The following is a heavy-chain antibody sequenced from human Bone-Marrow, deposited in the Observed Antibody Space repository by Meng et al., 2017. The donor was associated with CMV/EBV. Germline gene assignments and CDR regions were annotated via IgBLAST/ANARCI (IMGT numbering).Heavy chain of an antibody. J-gene: IGHJ4*02. V-gene: IGHV1-69*05. CDR2: IIPIFGTA. CDR3: ARGGGWPSVYYFDY. Sequence: SVKVSCKASGYTFTDYGISWVRQGPGQGLEWMGGIIPIFGTANYAQKFQGSVTITTDESTSTAYMELSSLRSEDTAVYYCARGGGWPSVYYFDYWGQGTRVTVSS. D-gene: IGHD1-26*01. CDR1: GYTFTDYG.